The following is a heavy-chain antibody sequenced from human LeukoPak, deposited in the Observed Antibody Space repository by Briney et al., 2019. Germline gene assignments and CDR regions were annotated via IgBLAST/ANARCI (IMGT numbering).Heavy chain of an antibody. CDR2: ISSAGTTI. Sequence: PGGSLRLSCAASGFTFSSYEMNWVRQAPGKGLEWVSYISSAGTTIYYADSVKGRFTISRDNAKNSLYLQMNSLRAEDTAVYYCARGRLVRLFDYWGQGTLVTASS. J-gene: IGHJ4*02. CDR3: ARGRLVRLFDY. CDR1: GFTFSSYE. D-gene: IGHD3-9*01. V-gene: IGHV3-48*03.